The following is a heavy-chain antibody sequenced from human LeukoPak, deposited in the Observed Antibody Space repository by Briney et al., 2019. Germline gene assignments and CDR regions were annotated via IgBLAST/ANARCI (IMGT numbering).Heavy chain of an antibody. Sequence: GGSLRLSCAASGFTFSSYGMHWVRQAPGKGLEWVAVISYDGSNKYYADSVKGRFTISRDNSKNSLYLQMNSLRAEDTAVYYCARDREVPAAIYLMSGMDVWGQGTTVTVSS. J-gene: IGHJ6*02. V-gene: IGHV3-30*03. CDR1: GFTFSSYG. CDR3: ARDREVPAAIYLMSGMDV. CDR2: ISYDGSNK. D-gene: IGHD2-2*01.